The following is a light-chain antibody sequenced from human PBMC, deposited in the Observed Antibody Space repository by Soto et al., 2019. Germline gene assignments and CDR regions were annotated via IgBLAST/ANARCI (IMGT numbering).Light chain of an antibody. J-gene: IGKJ1*01. CDR1: QSVSSN. V-gene: IGKV3-15*01. CDR2: GAS. CDR3: QQYRT. Sequence: EIVLTQSPVTLSVSPGERATLSCRASQSVSSNLAWYQQKPGQAPRLLIYGASTRANGVPARFSGGGSGTEFTLTISSLQSEDFALYYCQQYRTFGQVTKVEIK.